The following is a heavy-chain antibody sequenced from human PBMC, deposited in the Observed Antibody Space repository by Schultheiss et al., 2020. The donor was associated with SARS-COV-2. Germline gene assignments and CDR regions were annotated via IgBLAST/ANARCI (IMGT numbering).Heavy chain of an antibody. CDR3: TTDPWGVYDAFDI. J-gene: IGHJ3*02. D-gene: IGHD3-10*01. CDR1: GFTFSDYY. Sequence: GGSLRLSCAASGFTFSDYYMSWVRQAPGKGLEWVGRIKSKTDGGTTDYAAPVKGRFTISRDDSKNTLYLQMNSLKTEDTAVYYCTTDPWGVYDAFDIWGQGTMVTVSS. CDR2: IKSKTDGGTT. V-gene: IGHV3-15*01.